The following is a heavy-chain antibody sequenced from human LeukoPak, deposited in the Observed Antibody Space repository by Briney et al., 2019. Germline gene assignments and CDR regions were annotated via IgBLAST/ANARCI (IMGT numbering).Heavy chain of an antibody. J-gene: IGHJ6*02. D-gene: IGHD3-22*01. CDR2: ISACNGNT. CDR1: GYTFTSYG. V-gene: IGHV1-18*01. CDR3: ARRNYYDSSGYVDV. Sequence: ASVKVSCKASGYTFTSYGISWVRQAPGQGLGWMGWISACNGNTNYAQKLQGRVTMTTDTSTSTAYMELRSLRSDDTAVYYCARRNYYDSSGYVDVWGQGTTVTVSS.